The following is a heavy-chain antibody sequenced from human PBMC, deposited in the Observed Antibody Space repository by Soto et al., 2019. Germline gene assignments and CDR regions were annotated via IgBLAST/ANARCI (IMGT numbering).Heavy chain of an antibody. D-gene: IGHD3-22*01. J-gene: IGHJ6*02. CDR3: ARDISGYCRVSYYDYAMDV. CDR2: ISAYNGYT. CDR1: GYPFTNYG. V-gene: IGHV1-18*04. Sequence: QVQLVQSGAEVKKPGASVKVSCKASGYPFTNYGISRVRQAPGQGLARMGWISAYNGYTNYGQKFQGRVTMTTDTSTTRAYLELRSLRSDDAAVYYGARDISGYCRVSYYDYAMDVWGQGTTVTVSS.